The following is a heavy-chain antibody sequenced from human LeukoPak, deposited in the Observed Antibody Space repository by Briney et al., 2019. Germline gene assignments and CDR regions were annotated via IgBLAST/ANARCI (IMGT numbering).Heavy chain of an antibody. V-gene: IGHV4-38-2*02. CDR3: AILTMVRGVTDAFDI. D-gene: IGHD3-10*01. CDR1: GYSISSGYY. Sequence: SETLSLTCTVSGYSISSGYYWGWIRQPPGKGLEWIGSIYHSGSTYYNPSLKSRVTISVDTSKNQFSLKLSSVTAADTAVYYCAILTMVRGVTDAFDIWGQGTMVTVSS. J-gene: IGHJ3*02. CDR2: IYHSGST.